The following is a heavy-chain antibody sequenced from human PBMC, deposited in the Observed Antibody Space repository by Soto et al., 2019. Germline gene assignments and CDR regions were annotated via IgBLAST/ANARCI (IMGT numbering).Heavy chain of an antibody. Sequence: EVQLVESGGGLVQPGGSLRLSCAASGFTFSVYWMHWVRQAPGKGLVWVSRIDSDGSTTSYADSVNGRFTISRDNAKSTLYLQMNSLRAEATAVYYCARPGYSNYGPGVDVWGQGTTVTASS. CDR2: IDSDGSTT. CDR3: ARPGYSNYGPGVDV. D-gene: IGHD4-4*01. CDR1: GFTFSVYW. J-gene: IGHJ6*02. V-gene: IGHV3-74*01.